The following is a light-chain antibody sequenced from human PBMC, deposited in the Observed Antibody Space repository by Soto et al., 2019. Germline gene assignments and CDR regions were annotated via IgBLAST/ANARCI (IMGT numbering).Light chain of an antibody. CDR2: DAS. V-gene: IGKV1-5*01. Sequence: DIQMTQSPSTLSASVGDRVTITCRASQSASTFLAWYQQKPGQAPKLLIYDASTLQSGVPSRFSASGSGTEFALTISGLQPDDFAVYYCQQYGSSPWTFGQGTKVEIK. CDR3: QQYGSSPWT. CDR1: QSASTF. J-gene: IGKJ1*01.